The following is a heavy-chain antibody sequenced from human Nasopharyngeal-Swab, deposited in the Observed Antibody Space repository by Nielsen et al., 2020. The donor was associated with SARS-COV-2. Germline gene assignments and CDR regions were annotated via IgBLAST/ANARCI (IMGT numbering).Heavy chain of an antibody. CDR3: ARHYDFWSGYYNSHFYGMDF. CDR2: IKHDGSAK. J-gene: IGHJ6*02. D-gene: IGHD3-3*01. Sequence: GESLKISCAASGFTFSSYWMTSVRQAPGKGREWVANIKHDGSAKYYADSVKGRFTISRDNAESSLHLQMNSLRAEDTAVYYCARHYDFWSGYYNSHFYGMDFWGQGTTVTVSS. CDR1: GFTFSSYW. V-gene: IGHV3-7*01.